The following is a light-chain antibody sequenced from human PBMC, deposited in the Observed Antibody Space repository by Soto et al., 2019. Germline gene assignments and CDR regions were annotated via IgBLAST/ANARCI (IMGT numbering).Light chain of an antibody. Sequence: DIVMTQSPLSLTVTPGEPASISCRSSQSLLHTNGYNSLDWYLQKPGQSPQLLIYLGSNRASGVPDRFSGSGSGTYFTLKISRVEAEDVGVYYCMQALQTPPTFGQGTKVEIK. V-gene: IGKV2-28*01. CDR2: LGS. CDR1: QSLLHTNGYNS. J-gene: IGKJ1*01. CDR3: MQALQTPPT.